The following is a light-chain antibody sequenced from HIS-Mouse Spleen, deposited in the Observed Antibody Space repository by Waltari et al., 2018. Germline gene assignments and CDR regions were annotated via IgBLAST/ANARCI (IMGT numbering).Light chain of an antibody. CDR2: DVS. V-gene: IGLV2-14*03. Sequence: QSALTQPASVSGSPGQSITISCTGTSSAVGGYNYFSLYQQHPGKAPKLMIYDVSNRPSGVSNRFSGSKSGNTASLTISGLQAEDEADYYCSSYTSSSTEVFGGGTKLTVL. CDR1: SSAVGGYNY. J-gene: IGLJ2*01. CDR3: SSYTSSSTEV.